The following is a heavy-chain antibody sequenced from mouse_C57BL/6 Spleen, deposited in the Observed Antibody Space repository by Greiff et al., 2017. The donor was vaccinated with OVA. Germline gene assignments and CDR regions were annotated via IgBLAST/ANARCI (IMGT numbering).Heavy chain of an antibody. CDR2: FHPYSDDT. CDR3: ARGELNTTAGEEPHCYIDD. CDR1: GYTFTTYP. J-gene: IGHJ1*03. V-gene: IGHV1-47*01. D-gene: IGHD5-2*01. Sequence: QVQLQQSGADLVKPGASLKLSCKASGYTFTTYPIAWMNQNHGKSLEWIGTFHPYSDDTKYTDKFKGQATLTVEKSSSTVYLELSRLTSDDTAVYYCARGELNTTAGEEPHCYIDDWGTGTSVTVSS.